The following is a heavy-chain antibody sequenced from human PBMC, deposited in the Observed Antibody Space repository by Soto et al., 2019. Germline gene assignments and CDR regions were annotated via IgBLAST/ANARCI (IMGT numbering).Heavy chain of an antibody. Sequence: QVQLVQSGAEVKKPGASVKVSCKASGYTFTSYDINWVRQATGQGLEWMGWMNPNSGNTGYAQKFQRRVSITRDTSISAAYMELCSLRSEDTAVYYCTQHPAGWGAFYYWGQGTLVTVSS. J-gene: IGHJ4*02. CDR2: MNPNSGNT. D-gene: IGHD2-2*01. CDR1: GYTFTSYD. V-gene: IGHV1-8*01. CDR3: TQHPAGWGAFYY.